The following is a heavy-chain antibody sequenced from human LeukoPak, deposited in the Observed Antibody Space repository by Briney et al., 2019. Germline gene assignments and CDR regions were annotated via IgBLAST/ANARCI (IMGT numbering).Heavy chain of an antibody. CDR3: ARGCSSTSCPGPYYGMDV. J-gene: IGHJ6*02. Sequence: SETLSLTCAVYGGSFSGYYWSWIRQPPGKGLEWIGEINHSGSTNYNPFLKSRVTISVDTSKNQFSLKLSSVTAADTAVYYCARGCSSTSCPGPYYGMDVWGQGTTVTVSS. CDR1: GGSFSGYY. V-gene: IGHV4-34*01. CDR2: INHSGST. D-gene: IGHD2-2*01.